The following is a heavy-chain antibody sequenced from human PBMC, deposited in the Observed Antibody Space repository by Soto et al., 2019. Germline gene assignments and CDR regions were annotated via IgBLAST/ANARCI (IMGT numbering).Heavy chain of an antibody. CDR3: ARDHPDIAVAGSLYYYYYGMDV. V-gene: IGHV4-59*01. D-gene: IGHD6-19*01. CDR2: IYYSGST. CDR1: GGSISSYY. J-gene: IGHJ6*02. Sequence: PSETLSLTCTVSGGSISSYYWSWIRQPPGKGLEWIGYIYYSGSTNYNPSLKSRVTISVDTSKNQFSLKLSSVTAADTAVYYCARDHPDIAVAGSLYYYYYGMDVWGQGTTVTVSS.